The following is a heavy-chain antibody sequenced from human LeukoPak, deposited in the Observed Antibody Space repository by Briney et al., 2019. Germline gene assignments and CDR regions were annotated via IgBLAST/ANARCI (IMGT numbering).Heavy chain of an antibody. J-gene: IGHJ6*02. CDR3: AKSGGLSGSGRLGVDV. V-gene: IGHV3-23*01. D-gene: IGHD3-10*01. Sequence: GGSLRLSCAASGFTFSSYAMSWVRQAPGRGLEWVSGISGSGDNTYHADSVKGRLTISRDNSKNTLCLQMISLRAEDTAIYYCAKSGGLSGSGRLGVDVWGQETTVTVSS. CDR1: GFTFSSYA. CDR2: ISGSGDNT.